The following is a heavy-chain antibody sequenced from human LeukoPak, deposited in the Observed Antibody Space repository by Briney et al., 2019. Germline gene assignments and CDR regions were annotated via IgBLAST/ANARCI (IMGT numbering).Heavy chain of an antibody. CDR3: ARLTTYYYDSSGYYPFYAFDI. V-gene: IGHV3-23*01. CDR2: ISGSGGNT. D-gene: IGHD3-22*01. CDR1: GFTFFNYA. J-gene: IGHJ3*02. Sequence: GGSLRLSCAASGFTFFNYAMSWVRQSPGKGLEWVSIISGSGGNTNYADSVKGRFTISRDNSNNTLYLQMNSLRAEDTAVYYCARLTTYYYDSSGYYPFYAFDIWGQGTMVTVSS.